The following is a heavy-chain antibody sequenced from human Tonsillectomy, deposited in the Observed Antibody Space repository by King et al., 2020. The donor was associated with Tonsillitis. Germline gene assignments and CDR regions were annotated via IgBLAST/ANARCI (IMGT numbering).Heavy chain of an antibody. J-gene: IGHJ4*02. CDR1: GGSISSSDHY. CDR2: MYYSGTI. Sequence: LQLQESGPGVVKPSETLSLTCTVSGGSISSSDHYCAWIRQPPGKGLEWIGDMYYSGTIFYNPSLKSRITISGGTSENRFSLKLTSVTAADTAVYFCARSVSGSFDYWGQGALVTVSS. V-gene: IGHV4-39*01. D-gene: IGHD1-26*01. CDR3: ARSVSGSFDY.